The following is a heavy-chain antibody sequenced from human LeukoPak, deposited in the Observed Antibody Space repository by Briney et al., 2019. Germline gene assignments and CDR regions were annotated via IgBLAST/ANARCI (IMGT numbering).Heavy chain of an antibody. D-gene: IGHD1-26*01. J-gene: IGHJ6*02. V-gene: IGHV1-2*02. CDR2: INPNSGGT. Sequence: ASVKVSCKASGYTFTGYYMHWVRQAPGQGLEWMGWINPNSGGTNYAQKFQGRVTMTRDTSISTAYMALSRLRSDDTAVYYCAREKWELLGREDYYYGMDVWGQGTTVTVSS. CDR3: AREKWELLGREDYYYGMDV. CDR1: GYTFTGYY.